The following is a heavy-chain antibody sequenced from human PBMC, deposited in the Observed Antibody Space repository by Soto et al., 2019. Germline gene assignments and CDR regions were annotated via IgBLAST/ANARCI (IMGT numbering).Heavy chain of an antibody. V-gene: IGHV4-4*02. CDR2: IFYSGST. CDR1: GGSLSSSSW. J-gene: IGHJ4*02. CDR3: VHHGGVPYYHDF. Sequence: LSLTCAVSGGSLSSSSWWSWVRQPPGKTLEWLGEIFYSGSTKYNPSLNSRVTISADQSKNDFSLRLSSVTAADTAVYYCVHHGGVPYYHDFWGQGMLVTVSS. D-gene: IGHD2-8*01.